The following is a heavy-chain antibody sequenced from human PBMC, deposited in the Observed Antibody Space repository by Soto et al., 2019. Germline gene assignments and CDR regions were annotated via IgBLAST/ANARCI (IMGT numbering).Heavy chain of an antibody. CDR1: FVSIGTTAYY. CDR2: INNSGNT. V-gene: IGHV4-39*01. CDR3: SRRAPEGFDP. Sequence: SXTCAVSFVSIGTTAYYWGWIRQAPRKGMECIGSINNSGNTSLTPSLKDPVTISVATYTKSFPMNLRSATAAATGLYSCSRRAPEGFDPWGQGTLVTVSS. J-gene: IGHJ5*02.